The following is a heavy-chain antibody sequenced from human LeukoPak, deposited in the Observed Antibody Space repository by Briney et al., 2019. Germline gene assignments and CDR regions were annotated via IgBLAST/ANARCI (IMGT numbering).Heavy chain of an antibody. CDR1: GGTFSSYA. V-gene: IGHV1-69*13. J-gene: IGHJ6*03. Sequence: SVKVSCKASGGTFSSYAISWVRQAPGQGPEWMGGIIPIFGTANYAQKFQGRVTITADESTSTAYMELSSLRSEDTAVYYCARDANFNSGSDRPGIYYYMDVWGKGTTVTVSS. CDR3: ARDANFNSGSDRPGIYYYMDV. CDR2: IIPIFGTA. D-gene: IGHD6-19*01.